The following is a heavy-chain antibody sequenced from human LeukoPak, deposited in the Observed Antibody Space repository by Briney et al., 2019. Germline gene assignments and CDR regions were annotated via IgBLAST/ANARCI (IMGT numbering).Heavy chain of an antibody. Sequence: KPSETLSLTCTVSGGSISSYYWSWIRQPPGKGLEWIGYTYYSGSTNYNPSLKSRVTMSVDTSKNQFSLKLSSVTAADTAVYYCAREGLTTSPTRPLQRGVGLIGYWGQGTLVTVSS. CDR3: AREGLTTSPTRPLQRGVGLIGY. CDR2: TYYSGST. CDR1: GGSISSYY. J-gene: IGHJ4*02. D-gene: IGHD2-2*01. V-gene: IGHV4-59*12.